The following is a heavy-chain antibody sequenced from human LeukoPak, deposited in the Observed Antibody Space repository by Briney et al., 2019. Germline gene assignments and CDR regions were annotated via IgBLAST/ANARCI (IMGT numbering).Heavy chain of an antibody. CDR2: ISYDGSNK. J-gene: IGHJ4*02. V-gene: IGHV3-30-3*01. Sequence: GGSLRLSCAASGFTFSSYAMHRVRQAPGKGLEWVAVISYDGSNKYYADSVKGRFTISRDNSKNTLYLQMNSLRAEDTAVYYCAREFTSLDYWGQGTLVTVSS. CDR1: GFTFSSYA. D-gene: IGHD2-2*01. CDR3: AREFTSLDY.